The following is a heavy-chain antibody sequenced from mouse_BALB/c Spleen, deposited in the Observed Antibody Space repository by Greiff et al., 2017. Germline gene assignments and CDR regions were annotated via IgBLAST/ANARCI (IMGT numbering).Heavy chain of an antibody. Sequence: EVQLKQSGAELVKPGASVKLSCTASGFNIKDTYMHWVKQRPEQGLEWIGRIDPANGNTKYDPKFQGKATITADTSSNTAYLQLSSLTSEDTAVYYCARVGTEDYFDYWGQGTTLTVSS. J-gene: IGHJ2*01. CDR2: IDPANGNT. V-gene: IGHV14-3*02. D-gene: IGHD3-3*01. CDR3: ARVGTEDYFDY. CDR1: GFNIKDTY.